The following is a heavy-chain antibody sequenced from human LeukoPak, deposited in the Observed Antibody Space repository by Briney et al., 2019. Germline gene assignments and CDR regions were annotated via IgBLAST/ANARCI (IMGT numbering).Heavy chain of an antibody. D-gene: IGHD5-24*01. CDR2: MNPNSGYT. V-gene: IGHV1-8*03. Sequence: ASVKVSCKTSGYTFTRYDINWVRQATGQGLEWMGWMNPNSGYTGCAQKFQGRVTITRDTSKSTVYMELSSLRSEDTAVYYCARGDGSVDDWGQGSLVTVSS. CDR1: GYTFTRYD. J-gene: IGHJ4*02. CDR3: ARGDGSVDD.